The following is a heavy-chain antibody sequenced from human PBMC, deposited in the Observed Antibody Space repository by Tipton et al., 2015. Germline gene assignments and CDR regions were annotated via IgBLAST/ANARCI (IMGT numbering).Heavy chain of an antibody. CDR2: IFYSGDT. D-gene: IGHD3-10*01. Sequence: TLSLTCTVSGGSVSTSNYYWGWIRQPPGKGLEYIGYIFYSGDTNYNPSLKSRVSMSVDTSKNQISLTLTSVTAADTAVYYCARHKDSGTYPLDYWGQGTLVTVSS. CDR1: GGSVSTSNYY. V-gene: IGHV4-61*01. J-gene: IGHJ4*02. CDR3: ARHKDSGTYPLDY.